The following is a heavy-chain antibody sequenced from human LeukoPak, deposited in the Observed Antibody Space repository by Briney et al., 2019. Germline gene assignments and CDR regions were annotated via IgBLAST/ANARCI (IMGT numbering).Heavy chain of an antibody. CDR3: VKSSTGGRGYSYGSDY. CDR1: GFTFSSYS. J-gene: IGHJ4*02. D-gene: IGHD5-18*01. V-gene: IGHV3-21*01. CDR2: ISGSSSYI. Sequence: GGSLRLSCAASGFTFSSYSMNWVRQAPGKGLEWVSSISGSSSYIYYADSVKGRFTISRDNSKNTPYLQMNSLRAEDTAVYYCVKSSTGGRGYSYGSDYWGQGTLVTVSS.